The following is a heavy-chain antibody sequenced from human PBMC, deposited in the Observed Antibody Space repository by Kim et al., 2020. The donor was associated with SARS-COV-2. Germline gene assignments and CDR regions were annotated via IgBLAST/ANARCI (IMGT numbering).Heavy chain of an antibody. V-gene: IGHV4-30-4*01. CDR1: GGSISSGDYY. Sequence: SETLSLTCTVSGGSISSGDYYWSWIRQPPGKGLEWIGYIYYSGSTYYNPSLKSRVTISVDTSKNQFSLKLSSVTAADTAVYYCARLCWWELHYYFDYWGQGTLVTVSS. J-gene: IGHJ4*02. CDR3: ARLCWWELHYYFDY. D-gene: IGHD1-26*01. CDR2: IYYSGST.